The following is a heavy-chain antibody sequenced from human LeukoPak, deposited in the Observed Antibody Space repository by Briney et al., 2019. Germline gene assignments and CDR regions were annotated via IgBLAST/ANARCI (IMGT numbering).Heavy chain of an antibody. CDR1: GFTFSSYW. J-gene: IGHJ6*03. CDR2: IKQDGSEK. D-gene: IGHD2-2*01. Sequence: GGSLRLSCAASGFTFSSYWMSWVRQAPGKGLEWVANIKQDGSEKYYVDSVKGRFTISRDNAKNSLYLQMNSLRAEDTAVYYCARDSSTLSYYYYMDVWGKGTTVTVSS. CDR3: ARDSSTLSYYYYMDV. V-gene: IGHV3-7*01.